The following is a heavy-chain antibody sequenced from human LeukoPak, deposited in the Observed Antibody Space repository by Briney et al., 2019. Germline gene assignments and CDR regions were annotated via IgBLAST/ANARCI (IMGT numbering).Heavy chain of an antibody. D-gene: IGHD3-3*01. CDR3: ARGLVGGYDFWSGYINWFDP. V-gene: IGHV4-59*01. CDR2: IYYSGST. J-gene: IGHJ5*02. Sequence: PSETLSLTCTVSGGSISSYYWSWIRQPPGKGLEWIGYIYYSGSTNYNPSLESRVTISVDTSKNQFSLRLSSVTAADTAVYYCARGLVGGYDFWSGYINWFDPWGQGTLVTVSS. CDR1: GGSISSYY.